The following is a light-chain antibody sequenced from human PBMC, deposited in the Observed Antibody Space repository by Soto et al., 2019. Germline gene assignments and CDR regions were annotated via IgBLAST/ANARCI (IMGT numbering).Light chain of an antibody. CDR2: AAS. CDR1: QSLSNSE. J-gene: IGKJ1*01. V-gene: IGKV3-20*01. Sequence: IVLTQSRSTLSLSPGPRSTLFCRASQSLSNSELAWYQQKNGQAPSLXIYAASSRATGIPDRFSGSLYGTDFNLTISSLQPDDFATYYCQQYNTYSGTFGQGTQVDIK. CDR3: QQYNTYSGT.